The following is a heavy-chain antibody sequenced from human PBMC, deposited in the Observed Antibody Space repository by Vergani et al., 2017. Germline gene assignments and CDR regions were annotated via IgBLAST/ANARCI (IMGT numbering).Heavy chain of an antibody. CDR2: IYYSGST. CDR3: ARGRDYVWGSYRERLYYYYMDV. V-gene: IGHV4-28*03. CDR1: GYSISSSNW. Sequence: QVQLQESGPGLVKPSDTLSLTCAVSGYSISSSNWWGWIRQPPGKGLEWIGYIYYSGSTYYNPSLKSRVTMSVDTSKNQFSLKLSSVPAADTAVYYCARGRDYVWGSYRERLYYYYMDVWGKGTTVTVSS. J-gene: IGHJ6*03. D-gene: IGHD3-16*01.